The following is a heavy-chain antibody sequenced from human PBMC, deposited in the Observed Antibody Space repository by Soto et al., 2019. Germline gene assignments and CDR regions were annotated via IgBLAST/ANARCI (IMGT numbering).Heavy chain of an antibody. CDR3: ARGRIAAAFQHFDY. J-gene: IGHJ4*02. CDR2: INHSGST. Sequence: QVQLQQWGAGLLKPSETLSLTCAVYGGSFSGYYWSWIRQPPGKGLEWIGEINHSGSTNYNPSLKRRVNISGDTSKDQFSLKVGSGTAAGTAVYYCARGRIAAAFQHFDYWGQGTLVTVSS. V-gene: IGHV4-34*01. CDR1: GGSFSGYY. D-gene: IGHD6-13*01.